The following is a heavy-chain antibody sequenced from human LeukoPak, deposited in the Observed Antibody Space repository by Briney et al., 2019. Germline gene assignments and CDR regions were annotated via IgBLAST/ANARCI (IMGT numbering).Heavy chain of an antibody. CDR3: ARTEQPYIVATIGHFDY. D-gene: IGHD5-12*01. CDR2: IWNDGSEK. Sequence: GGSLRLSCAVSGFTFSTYGMHWVRQAPGKGLEWVAVIWNDGSEKYHADSVKGRFTISRDNSKNTLYLQMNSLRAEDTAVYYCARTEQPYIVATIGHFDYWGQGTLVTVSS. J-gene: IGHJ4*02. CDR1: GFTFSTYG. V-gene: IGHV3-33*01.